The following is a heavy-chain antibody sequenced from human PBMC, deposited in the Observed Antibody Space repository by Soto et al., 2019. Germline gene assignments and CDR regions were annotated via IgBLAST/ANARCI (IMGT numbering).Heavy chain of an antibody. D-gene: IGHD3-22*01. Sequence: ASIKASCKASGYSFTSYGISWVRQAPGQGPEWMGWISGHNGNTNHPQSLQGRVTMTTDTSRNTAYMELRSLRSDDTAVYYCARHRFNYYDDTVYYYFDYWGQ. J-gene: IGHJ4*01. CDR3: ARHRFNYYDDTVYYYFDY. V-gene: IGHV1-18*04. CDR2: ISGHNGNT. CDR1: GYSFTSYG.